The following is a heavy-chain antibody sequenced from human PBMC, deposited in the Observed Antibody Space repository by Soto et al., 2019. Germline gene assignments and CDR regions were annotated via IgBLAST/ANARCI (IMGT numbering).Heavy chain of an antibody. J-gene: IGHJ4*02. CDR2: INPILSMS. V-gene: IGHV1-69*02. Sequence: QVQLVQSGADVQRPGSSVRVSCKASCDTFNFYSINWVRQAPGLGLQWMGRINPILSMSNYAPTFQGRVTMTADKSTSTAYMELSSLRSEDTAMYYCATSYGSGYRAFDSWGQGALVTVSS. D-gene: IGHD3-10*01. CDR3: ATSYGSGYRAFDS. CDR1: CDTFNFYS.